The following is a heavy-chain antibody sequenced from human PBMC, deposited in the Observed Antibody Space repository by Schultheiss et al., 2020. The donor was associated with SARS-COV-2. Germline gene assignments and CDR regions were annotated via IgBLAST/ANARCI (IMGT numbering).Heavy chain of an antibody. CDR1: GLTVSSNY. CDR3: ARDQLRFLEWLSTGIVYYYGMDV. J-gene: IGHJ6*02. CDR2: IYSGGRT. V-gene: IGHV3-66*01. Sequence: GGSLRLSCVGSGLTVSSNYMSWVRQAPGKGLEWVSVIYSGGRTYYADSVKGRFTISRDNSKNTLYLQMNSLGAEDTAVYYCARDQLRFLEWLSTGIVYYYGMDVWGQGTTVTVSS. D-gene: IGHD3-3*01.